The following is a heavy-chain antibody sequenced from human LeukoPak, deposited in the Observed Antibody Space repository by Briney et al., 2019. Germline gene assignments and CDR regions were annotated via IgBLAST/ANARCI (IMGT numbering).Heavy chain of an antibody. V-gene: IGHV1-18*04. CDR1: GYTFTSYG. Sequence: ASVNVSCKASGYTFTSYGIGWVREAPGQGLEWMGWISAYNGNTNYSQKLQGRVTTTTDTSTRLGSMALRSMSSDDTAVYYCARDKTGGMDVWGKGTPVTVSS. CDR3: ARDKTGGMDV. CDR2: ISAYNGNT. J-gene: IGHJ6*04.